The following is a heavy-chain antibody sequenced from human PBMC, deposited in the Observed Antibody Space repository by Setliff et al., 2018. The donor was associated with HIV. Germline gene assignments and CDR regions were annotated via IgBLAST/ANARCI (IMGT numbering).Heavy chain of an antibody. CDR3: AREVGTVTTSDAFDV. D-gene: IGHD4-17*01. Sequence: PSETLRLSCAASGFTFSSYAMHWVRQTPGKGLEWIGYMYSSGSAYYNPSLESRSIISRDTSKNQVSLRLTSVTAADTAVYFCAREVGTVTTSDAFDVWGQGTMVTVS. CDR1: GFTFSSYAMH. V-gene: IGHV4-30-4*01. J-gene: IGHJ3*01. CDR2: MYSSGSA.